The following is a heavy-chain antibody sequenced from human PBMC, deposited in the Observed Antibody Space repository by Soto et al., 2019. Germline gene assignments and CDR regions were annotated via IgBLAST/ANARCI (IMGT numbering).Heavy chain of an antibody. CDR3: GTDCSGGSCHDAFDI. Sequence: EVQLVESGGGLVQPGGSLRLSCVASGFTFRSYEMNWVRQAPGKGLEWFSYITSSGSTIYYADSVKGRFTISRDNAKNSLYLQMSILRAEYTAVYYCGTDCSGGSCHDAFDIWGQGTMVTVSS. V-gene: IGHV3-48*03. CDR2: ITSSGSTI. J-gene: IGHJ3*02. D-gene: IGHD2-15*01. CDR1: GFTFRSYE.